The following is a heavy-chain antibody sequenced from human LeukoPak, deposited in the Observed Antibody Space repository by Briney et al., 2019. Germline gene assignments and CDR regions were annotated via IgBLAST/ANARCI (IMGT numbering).Heavy chain of an antibody. J-gene: IGHJ4*02. V-gene: IGHV3-74*01. CDR1: GFTFSSYW. Sequence: QTGGSLRLSCAASGFTFSSYWMHRVRQAPGKGPVWVSRINNDGSGTTYADSVKGRFTISRDDAKNTLYLQMNSLRAEDTAVYYCAREARYCSSSSCDYFDYWGQGTLVTVSS. CDR2: INNDGSGT. CDR3: AREARYCSSSSCDYFDY. D-gene: IGHD2-2*01.